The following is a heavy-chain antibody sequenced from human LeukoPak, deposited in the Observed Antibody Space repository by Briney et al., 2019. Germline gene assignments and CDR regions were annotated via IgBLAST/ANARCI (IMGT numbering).Heavy chain of an antibody. CDR1: GFTFSGSA. CDR3: TRLGDCSSTSCYGY. D-gene: IGHD2-2*01. V-gene: IGHV3-73*01. CDR2: IRSKANSYAT. Sequence: GGSLRLSCAASGFTFSGSAMHWVRQASGEGLEWVGRIRSKANSYATAYAASVKGRFTISRDDSKHTAYLQMNSLKTEDTAVYYCTRLGDCSSTSCYGYWGQGTLVTVSS. J-gene: IGHJ4*02.